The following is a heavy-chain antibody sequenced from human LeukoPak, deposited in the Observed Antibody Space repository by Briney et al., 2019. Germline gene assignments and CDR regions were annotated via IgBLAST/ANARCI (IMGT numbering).Heavy chain of an antibody. J-gene: IGHJ3*02. V-gene: IGHV4-39*01. Sequence: SETLFLTCTVSGGSISSSSYYWGWIRQPPGKGLEWIGSIYYSGSTYYNPSLKSRVTISVDTSKNQFSLKLSSVTAADTAVYYCARPLLRFPTDAFDIWGQGTMVTVSS. D-gene: IGHD3-3*01. CDR1: GGSISSSSYY. CDR2: IYYSGST. CDR3: ARPLLRFPTDAFDI.